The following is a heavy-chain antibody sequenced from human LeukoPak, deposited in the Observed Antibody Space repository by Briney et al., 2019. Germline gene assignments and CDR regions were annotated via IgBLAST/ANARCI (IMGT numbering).Heavy chain of an antibody. D-gene: IGHD3-22*01. CDR3: ARAADYYDSSGYEPFDY. CDR1: VGSISSGGYY. V-gene: IGHV4-31*03. J-gene: IGHJ4*02. Sequence: PSQTLSLTCTVSVGSISSGGYYWSWIRQHPGKGLEWIGYIYYSGSTYYNPSLKSRVTISVDTSKNQFSLKLSSVTAADTAVYYCARAADYYDSSGYEPFDYWGQGTLVTVSS. CDR2: IYYSGST.